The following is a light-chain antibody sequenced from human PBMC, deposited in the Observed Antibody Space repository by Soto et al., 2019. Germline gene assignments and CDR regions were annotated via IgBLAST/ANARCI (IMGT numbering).Light chain of an antibody. Sequence: DIQMTQSPSTLSASVGDSVTITCRASQSLINWLAWYQQKPGKAPKLLIYKASTLETGVPSRFSGSGFGTEFTLTINNLQADDLATYYCQEYNSYSFGQGTTVEIK. V-gene: IGKV1-5*03. J-gene: IGKJ1*01. CDR3: QEYNSYS. CDR2: KAS. CDR1: QSLINW.